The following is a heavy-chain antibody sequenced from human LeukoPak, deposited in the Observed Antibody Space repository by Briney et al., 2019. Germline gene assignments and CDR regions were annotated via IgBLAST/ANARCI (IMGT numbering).Heavy chain of an antibody. CDR1: GGSNSSGSYY. V-gene: IGHV4-61*02. CDR2: IYTSGST. J-gene: IGHJ4*02. CDR3: GRLGYFDWLFFFEY. Sequence: SQTLSLTCTVSGGSNSSGSYYWSWIRQPAGKGLEWIGRIYTSGSTNYNPSLKSRVTMSVDTSKNQFSLKLSSVTAADTAVYYCGRLGYFDWLFFFEYWGQGVLVTVAS. D-gene: IGHD3-9*01.